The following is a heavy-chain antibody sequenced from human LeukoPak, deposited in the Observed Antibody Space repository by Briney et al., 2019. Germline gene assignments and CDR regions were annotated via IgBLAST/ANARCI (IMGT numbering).Heavy chain of an antibody. CDR3: ARVADYDDYVGGDWIDP. Sequence: SGTLSLACAVSGGSISSSNWWSWVRQPPGKGLEWIGEIYRSGSTNYNPSLKSRVTISVDKSKNQFSLKLSSVTAADTAVYYCARVADYDDYVGGDWIDPWGQGTLVTVSS. CDR2: IYRSGST. CDR1: GGSISSSNW. D-gene: IGHD4-17*01. J-gene: IGHJ5*02. V-gene: IGHV4-4*02.